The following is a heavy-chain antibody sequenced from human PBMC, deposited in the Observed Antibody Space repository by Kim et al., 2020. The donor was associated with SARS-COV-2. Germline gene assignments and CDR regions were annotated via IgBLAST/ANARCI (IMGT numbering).Heavy chain of an antibody. CDR3: ARRAHIVVVPDAITLFITMRFGGAYDAFDI. CDR1: GFTFSSYS. V-gene: IGHV3-21*01. Sequence: GGSLRLSCAASGFTFSSYSMKWVRQAPGKGLEWVSSISSSSSYIYYADSVKGRFTISRDNAKNSLYLQMNSLRAEDTAVYYCARRAHIVVVPDAITLFITMRFGGAYDAFDIWGEGPRVTVSS. D-gene: IGHD2-2*01. CDR2: ISSSSSYI. J-gene: IGHJ3*02.